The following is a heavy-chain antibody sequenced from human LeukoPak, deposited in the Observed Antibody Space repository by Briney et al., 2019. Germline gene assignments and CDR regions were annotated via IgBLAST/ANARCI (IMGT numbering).Heavy chain of an antibody. CDR1: GFTFSNYG. CDR3: VKDTPLDY. V-gene: IGHV3-30*02. J-gene: IGHJ4*02. Sequence: GGSLRLSCGASGFTFSNYGMLWVRQAPGKGLEWVAFIRYDGNNKHYADSMKGRFTSARDNSKNTLYLHINSLRAEDTAVYYCVKDTPLDYWGQGTLVIVSS. CDR2: IRYDGNNK.